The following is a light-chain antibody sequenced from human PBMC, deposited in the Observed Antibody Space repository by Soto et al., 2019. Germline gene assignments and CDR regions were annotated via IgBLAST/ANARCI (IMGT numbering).Light chain of an antibody. CDR1: QSVTTY. CDR2: AAS. V-gene: IGKV1-39*01. CDR3: QQTYSIPPLT. J-gene: IGKJ4*01. Sequence: DFQMTQSPSSLSASVGDRVTITCRASQSVTTYLNWYQQRPGKAPNLLIYAASNLQNGVPSRFNGSGSGTDFTLTISGLPPEDSATYFCQQTYSIPPLTFGGGTKVQIK.